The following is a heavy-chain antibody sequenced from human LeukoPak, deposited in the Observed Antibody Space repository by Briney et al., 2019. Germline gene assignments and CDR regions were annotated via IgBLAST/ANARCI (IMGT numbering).Heavy chain of an antibody. V-gene: IGHV3-48*03. J-gene: IGHJ6*04. CDR3: AELGITMIGGV. D-gene: IGHD3-10*02. CDR1: GFIFSNYA. Sequence: GGSLRLSCAATGFIFSNYAMNWVRQAPGKGLEWVSYISSSGSTIYYADSVKGRFTISRDNAKNSLYLQMNSLRAEDTAVYYCAELGITMIGGVWGKGTTVTISS. CDR2: ISSSGSTI.